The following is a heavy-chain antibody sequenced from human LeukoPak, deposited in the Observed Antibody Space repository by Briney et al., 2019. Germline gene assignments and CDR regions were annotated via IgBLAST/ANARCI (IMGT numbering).Heavy chain of an antibody. J-gene: IGHJ4*02. Sequence: SETLSLICAVYGGSFSGYYWSWIRQPPGKGLEWIGEINHSGSTNYNPSLKSRVAISVDTSKNQFSLKLSSVTAADTAVYYCATGRDTAMVNDYWGQGTLVTVSS. D-gene: IGHD5-18*01. V-gene: IGHV4-34*01. CDR1: GGSFSGYY. CDR3: ATGRDTAMVNDY. CDR2: INHSGST.